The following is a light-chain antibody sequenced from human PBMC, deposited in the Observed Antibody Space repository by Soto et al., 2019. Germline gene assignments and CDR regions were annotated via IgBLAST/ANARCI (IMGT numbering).Light chain of an antibody. Sequence: QSVLTQPASLSGSPGQSITISCTGSSSDVGGYNYVSWYQQHPGKAPKLMIYEVSNRPSGISNRFSGSKSGNTASLTLSGLQAEDEADYYCSSYTSSSTLVFGGGTKVTVL. V-gene: IGLV2-14*01. CDR3: SSYTSSSTLV. CDR1: SSDVGGYNY. CDR2: EVS. J-gene: IGLJ2*01.